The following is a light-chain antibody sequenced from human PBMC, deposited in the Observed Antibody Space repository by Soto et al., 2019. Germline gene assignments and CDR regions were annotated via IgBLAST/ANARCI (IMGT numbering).Light chain of an antibody. V-gene: IGLV2-11*01. CDR3: CSYAGSYTFVV. CDR1: SSNVGSYNR. CDR2: DVS. Sequence: QSALTQPASVSGSPGQSITISCTGTSSNVGSYNRVSWYQHHPGKDPKLLIYDVSKRPSGVPDRFSGSKSGNTASLTISGLQAEDEADYYCCSYAGSYTFVVFGGGTKVTVL. J-gene: IGLJ2*01.